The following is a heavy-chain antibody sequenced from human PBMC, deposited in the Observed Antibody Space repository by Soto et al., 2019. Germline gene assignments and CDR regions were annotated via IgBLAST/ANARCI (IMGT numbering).Heavy chain of an antibody. J-gene: IGHJ4*02. V-gene: IGHV1-2*04. CDR3: ARGNEVVSGYPPLDFDY. CDR2: INPNSGGT. D-gene: IGHD3-22*01. CDR1: GYTFIGYY. Sequence: ASVKVSCKASGYTFIGYYMHWVRQAPGQGLEWMGWINPNSGGTNYAQKFQGWVTMTRDTSISTAYMELSRLRSDDTAVYYCARGNEVVSGYPPLDFDYWGQGTLVTVSS.